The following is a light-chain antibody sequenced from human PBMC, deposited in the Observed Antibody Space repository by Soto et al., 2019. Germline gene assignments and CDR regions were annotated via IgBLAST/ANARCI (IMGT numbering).Light chain of an antibody. CDR3: SSYTSSSSYV. V-gene: IGLV2-14*01. Sequence: QSALTQPASVSGSPGQSITISCTGTSSDVGGYKYVSWYQQHPGKAPKLIIHEVSSRPSGVSSRFSGSKSGNTASLTISGLQAEDEADYYCSSYTSSSSYVFGTGTKLTVL. CDR1: SSDVGGYKY. CDR2: EVS. J-gene: IGLJ1*01.